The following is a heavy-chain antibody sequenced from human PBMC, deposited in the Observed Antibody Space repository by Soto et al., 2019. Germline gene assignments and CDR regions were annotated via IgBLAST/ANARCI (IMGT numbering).Heavy chain of an antibody. V-gene: IGHV1-18*04. Sequence: QLQLVQSGAEVERPGASVRVSCKAYGYAFSKYGISWIRQAPGQGLEWMGWIRPDNGDTNYAQKFQGRVTMTTDTSSNTAYMELRSLRSDDTAVYHCATSYDSGFDPWGQGTLVSVSS. CDR1: GYAFSKYG. D-gene: IGHD5-12*01. J-gene: IGHJ5*02. CDR2: IRPDNGDT. CDR3: ATSYDSGFDP.